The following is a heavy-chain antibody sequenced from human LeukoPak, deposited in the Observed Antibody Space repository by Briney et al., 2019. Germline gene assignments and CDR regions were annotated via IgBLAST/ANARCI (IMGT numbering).Heavy chain of an antibody. Sequence: GASVKVSCKASGYTFTGYHMHWVRQAPGQGLEWMGIINPSGGSTSYAQKFQGRVTMTRDTSTSTVYMELSSLRSEDTAVYYCARDLRGYSYYYGMDVWGQGTTVTVSS. V-gene: IGHV1-46*01. J-gene: IGHJ6*02. CDR3: ARDLRGYSYYYGMDV. CDR2: INPSGGST. CDR1: GYTFTGYH. D-gene: IGHD5-12*01.